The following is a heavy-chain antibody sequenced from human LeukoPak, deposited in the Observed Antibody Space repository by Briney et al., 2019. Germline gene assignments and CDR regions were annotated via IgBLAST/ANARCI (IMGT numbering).Heavy chain of an antibody. D-gene: IGHD2-2*01. CDR2: ISSSSSYI. CDR1: GFTFSSYT. Sequence: PGGSLRLSCAASGFTFSSYTMNWVRQAPGKGLEWVSSISSSSSYIYYADSVKGRFTISRDSAKNSLYLQVNSLRAEDTAVYYCAREVVVPAALTYYYYYYMDVWGKGTTVTVSS. V-gene: IGHV3-21*01. CDR3: AREVVVPAALTYYYYYYMDV. J-gene: IGHJ6*03.